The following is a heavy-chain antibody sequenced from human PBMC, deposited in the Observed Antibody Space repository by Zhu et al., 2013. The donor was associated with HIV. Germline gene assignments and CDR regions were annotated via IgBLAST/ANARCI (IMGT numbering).Heavy chain of an antibody. CDR3: ARGWDL. CDR2: INPDSADT. Sequence: QVQLVQSGAEVKRPGASVKVSCKASGYTFTSDDTNWVRQAPGQGLEWMGWINPDSADTGYAQKFQGRVTITRDISINTVYMEMTSLRSEDTAVYFCARGWDLWGQGTLVTVAS. J-gene: IGHJ5*02. CDR1: GYTFTSDD. V-gene: IGHV1-8*03.